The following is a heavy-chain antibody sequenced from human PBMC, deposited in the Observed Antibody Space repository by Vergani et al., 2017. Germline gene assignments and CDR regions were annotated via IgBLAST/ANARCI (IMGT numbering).Heavy chain of an antibody. CDR2: ISYDGSNK. J-gene: IGHJ4*02. Sequence: VQLVESGGGLVKPGGSLRLSCAASGFTFSSYGMHWVRQAPGKGLEWVAVISYDGSNKYYADSVKGRFTISRDNSKNTLYLQMNSLRAEDTAVYYCAKEGADYGDYVVDYWGQGTLVTVSS. V-gene: IGHV3-30*18. CDR3: AKEGADYGDYVVDY. CDR1: GFTFSSYG. D-gene: IGHD4-17*01.